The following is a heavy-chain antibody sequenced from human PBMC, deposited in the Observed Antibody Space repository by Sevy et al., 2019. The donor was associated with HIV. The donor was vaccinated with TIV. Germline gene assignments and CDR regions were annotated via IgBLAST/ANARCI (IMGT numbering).Heavy chain of an antibody. CDR3: ARGYYDFWSGYYRRDAFDI. CDR1: GYTLTSYG. V-gene: IGHV1-18*01. CDR2: NSAYNGNT. D-gene: IGHD3-3*01. J-gene: IGHJ3*02. Sequence: ASVKVSCTASGYTLTSYGISWVRQAPGQGLEWMGWNSAYNGNTNYAQKLQGRVTLTTDTSTSTAYMELRSLRSDDTAVYYCARGYYDFWSGYYRRDAFDIWGQGTMVTVSS.